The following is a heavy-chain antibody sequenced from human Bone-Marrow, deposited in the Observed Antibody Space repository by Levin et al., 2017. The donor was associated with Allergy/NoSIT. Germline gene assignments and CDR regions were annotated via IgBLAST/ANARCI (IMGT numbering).Heavy chain of an antibody. J-gene: IGHJ6*03. V-gene: IGHV4-4*02. D-gene: IGHD6-19*01. Sequence: SETLSLTCAVSGGSITSSNWWSWIRQSPGMGLEWIGEIYHSGSTNYNPSLKSRVTISVDKSKNQFSLKLTSVTAADTAVDYFARKATGWIRLNYYFYMDVWGKGTTVTVSS. CDR2: IYHSGST. CDR3: ARKATGWIRLNYYFYMDV. CDR1: GGSITSSNW.